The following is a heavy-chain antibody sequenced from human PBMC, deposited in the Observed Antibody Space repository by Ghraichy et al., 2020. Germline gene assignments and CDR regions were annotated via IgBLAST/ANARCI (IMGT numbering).Heavy chain of an antibody. CDR2: IYYSGNT. V-gene: IGHV4-61*01. CDR1: GGSVSSGSHY. J-gene: IGHJ4*02. Sequence: SETLSLTCTVSGGSVSSGSHYWSWIRQPPGKRLEWIRYIYYSGNTNYNPSLKSRVTMSVDTSKNQFSLKLSSVTAADTAVYYCARDLGSSGWTPYYFDYWGQVTLITVSS. CDR3: ARDLGSSGWTPYYFDY. D-gene: IGHD6-19*01.